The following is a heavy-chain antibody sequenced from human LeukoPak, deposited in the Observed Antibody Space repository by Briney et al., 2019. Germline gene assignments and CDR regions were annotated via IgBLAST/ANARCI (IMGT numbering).Heavy chain of an antibody. V-gene: IGHV3-33*05. CDR1: GFTFSTYD. D-gene: IGHD5-12*01. CDR3: TTELDIFDY. Sequence: PGGSLRLSCAASGFTFSTYDMHWVRQAPGKGLEWVAVISYDGSNKYYADSVKGRFTISRDNSKNTLYLQMNSLKTEDTAVYYCTTELDIFDYWGQGTLVTVSS. CDR2: ISYDGSNK. J-gene: IGHJ4*02.